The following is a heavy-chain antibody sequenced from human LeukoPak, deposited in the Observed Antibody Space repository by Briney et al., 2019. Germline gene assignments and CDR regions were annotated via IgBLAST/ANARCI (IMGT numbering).Heavy chain of an antibody. D-gene: IGHD5-24*01. CDR1: GYTFTGYY. J-gene: IGHJ4*02. V-gene: IGHV1-2*02. CDR3: ARDRAVATIGGVDF. Sequence: ASVKVSCKASGYTFTGYYMHWVRQAPGQGLEWMGWINPNSGGTNYAQKFQGRVTMTRDTSISTAYMELSRLRSDDTAVYYCARDRAVATIGGVDFWGQGTLVTVSS. CDR2: INPNSGGT.